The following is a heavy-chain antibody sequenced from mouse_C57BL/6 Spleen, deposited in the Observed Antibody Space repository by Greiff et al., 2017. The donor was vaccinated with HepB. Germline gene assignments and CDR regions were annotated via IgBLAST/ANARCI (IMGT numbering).Heavy chain of an antibody. J-gene: IGHJ1*03. CDR3: ARYFDV. CDR1: GFTFSSYG. V-gene: IGHV5-6*01. Sequence: EVMLVESGGDLVKPGGSLKLSCAASGFTFSSYGMSWVRQTPDKRLEWVATISSGGSYNYYPDSVKGRFTISRDNAKNTLYLRMSSLKSEDTAMYYCARYFDVWGTGTTVTVSS. CDR2: ISSGGSYN.